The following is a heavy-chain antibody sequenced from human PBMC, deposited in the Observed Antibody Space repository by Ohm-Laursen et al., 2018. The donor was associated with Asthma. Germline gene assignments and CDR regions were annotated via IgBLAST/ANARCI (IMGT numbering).Heavy chain of an antibody. V-gene: IGHV2-5*01. D-gene: IGHD2-15*01. J-gene: IGHJ4*02. CDR3: AHSPYCSGGSCYIGY. CDR2: IYWNDDK. CDR1: GFSLSTSGVG. Sequence: PTQTLTLTGTFSGFSLSTSGVGVGWIRQPPGKALEWLALIYWNDDKRYSPSLNSRLTVTKDTSKNQVVLTMSNMDPVDTATYYCAHSPYCSGGSCYIGYWGQGTLVTVSS.